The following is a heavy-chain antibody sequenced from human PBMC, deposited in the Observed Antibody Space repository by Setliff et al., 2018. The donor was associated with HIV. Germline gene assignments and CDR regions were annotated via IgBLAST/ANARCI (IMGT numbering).Heavy chain of an antibody. CDR1: GYIFIRYY. D-gene: IGHD3-3*01. CDR2: INPHTGVT. Sequence: VASVKVSCKTSGYIFIRYYIFWVRQAPGQGLEWMGNINPHTGVTKYAEKFQGRVTMTRDTSINTIYMELSRLRSDDTAVYYCARDLRDGFEEWFSTLDDGMDVWGQGTTVTAP. CDR3: ARDLRDGFEEWFSTLDDGMDV. V-gene: IGHV1-2*02. J-gene: IGHJ6*02.